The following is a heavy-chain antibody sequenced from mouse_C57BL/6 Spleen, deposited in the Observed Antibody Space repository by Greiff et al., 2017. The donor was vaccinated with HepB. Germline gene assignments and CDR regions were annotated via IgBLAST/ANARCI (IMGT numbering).Heavy chain of an antibody. J-gene: IGHJ4*01. D-gene: IGHD1-1*01. Sequence: QVQLKQSGAELARPGASVKLSCKASGYTFTSYGISWVKQRTGQGLEWIGEIYPRSGNTYYNEKFKGKATLTADKSSSTTYMELRSLTSEDSAVYFCARDGITTVGYAMDYWGQGTSVTVSS. CDR1: GYTFTSYG. V-gene: IGHV1-81*01. CDR2: IYPRSGNT. CDR3: ARDGITTVGYAMDY.